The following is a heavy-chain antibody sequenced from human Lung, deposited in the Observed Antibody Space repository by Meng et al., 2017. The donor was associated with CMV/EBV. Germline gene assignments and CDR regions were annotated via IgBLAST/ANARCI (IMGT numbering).Heavy chain of an antibody. CDR3: ARERDSSSWFDGY. D-gene: IGHD6-13*01. CDR2: IIPIIGIT. Sequence: SVKVSCKASGSSFGNYGISWVRQAPGQGLEWMGVIIPIIGITKYAQRFQGRVTITADTSTSTAYMELSSLRSEDTAMYYCARERDSSSWFDGYWGQGTLVTVPS. J-gene: IGHJ4*02. CDR1: GSSFGNYG. V-gene: IGHV1-69*10.